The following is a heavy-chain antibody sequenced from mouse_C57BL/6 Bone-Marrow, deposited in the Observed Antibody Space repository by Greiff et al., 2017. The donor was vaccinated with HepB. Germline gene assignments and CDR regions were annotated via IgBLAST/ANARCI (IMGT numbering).Heavy chain of an antibody. D-gene: IGHD1-1*01. Sequence: QVQLKQPGAELVKPGASVKLSCKASGYTFTSYWMQWVKQRPGQGLEWIGGIDPSDSYTNYNQKFKGKATLTVDTSSSTAYMQLSSLTSEDSAVYYCARDGNGFAYWGQGTLVTVSA. CDR2: IDPSDSYT. CDR3: ARDGNGFAY. CDR1: GYTFTSYW. J-gene: IGHJ3*01. V-gene: IGHV1-50*01.